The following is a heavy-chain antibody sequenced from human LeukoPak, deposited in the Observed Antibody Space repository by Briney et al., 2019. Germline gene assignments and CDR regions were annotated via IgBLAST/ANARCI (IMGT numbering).Heavy chain of an antibody. CDR3: AQRQRWLQRGAFDY. V-gene: IGHV4-34*01. D-gene: IGHD5-24*01. Sequence: TSETLSLTCAVYGGSFSGYYWSWIRQPPGKGLEWIGEINHSGSTNYNPSLKSRVTISVDTSKNQFSLKLSSVTAADTAVYYCAQRQRWLQRGAFDYWGQGTLVTVSS. J-gene: IGHJ4*02. CDR2: INHSGST. CDR1: GGSFSGYY.